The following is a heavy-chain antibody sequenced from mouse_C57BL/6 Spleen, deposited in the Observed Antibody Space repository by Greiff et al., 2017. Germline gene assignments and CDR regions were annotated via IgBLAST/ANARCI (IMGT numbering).Heavy chain of an antibody. Sequence: EVMLVESGGGLVKPGGSLKLSCAASGFTFSDYGMHWVRQAPEKGLEWVAYISSGSSTIYYADTVKGRFTISRDNAKNTLFLQMTSLRSEDTAMYYCAREVYYGSTFDYWGQGTTLTVSS. CDR3: AREVYYGSTFDY. D-gene: IGHD1-1*01. CDR2: ISSGSSTI. V-gene: IGHV5-17*01. CDR1: GFTFSDYG. J-gene: IGHJ2*01.